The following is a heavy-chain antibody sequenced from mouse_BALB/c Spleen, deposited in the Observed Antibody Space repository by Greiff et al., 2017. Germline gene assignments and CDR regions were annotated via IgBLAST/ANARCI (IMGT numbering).Heavy chain of an antibody. CDR3: ARRRYDVGAMDY. CDR1: GFTFSSFG. Sequence: EVQVVESGGGLVQPGGSRKLSCAASGFTFSSFGMHWVRQAPEKGLEWVAYISSGSSTIYYADTVKGRFTISRDNPKNTLFLQMTSLRSEDTAMYYCARRRYDVGAMDYWGQGTSVTVSS. D-gene: IGHD2-14*01. J-gene: IGHJ4*01. V-gene: IGHV5-17*02. CDR2: ISSGSSTI.